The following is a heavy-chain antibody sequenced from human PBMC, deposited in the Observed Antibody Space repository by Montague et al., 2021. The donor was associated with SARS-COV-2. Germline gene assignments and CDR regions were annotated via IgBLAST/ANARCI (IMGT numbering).Heavy chain of an antibody. CDR3: ARRRLREDYFDF. J-gene: IGHJ4*02. Sequence: SETLSLTCTVSGDSVSSSDHDWGWNCQRDGKGREWHGNVYDSGYNYYNPYVKGRVTISIDWSKNLFTLKLNSLTATDTAFYRCARRRLREDYFDFWGQGTLLTVSS. D-gene: IGHD4-17*01. CDR1: GDSVSSSDHD. V-gene: IGHV4-39*01. CDR2: VYDSGYN.